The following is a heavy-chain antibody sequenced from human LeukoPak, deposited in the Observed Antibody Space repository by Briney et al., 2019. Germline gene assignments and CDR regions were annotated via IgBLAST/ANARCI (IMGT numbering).Heavy chain of an antibody. Sequence: ASVKVSCKASGYTFTSYDINWVRQAPGQGLEWMGWISAYNGNTNYAQKLQGRVTMTTDTSTSTVYMELRSLRSDDTAVYYCARDLGYIVVRTRIFDYWGRGTLVTVSS. D-gene: IGHD2-15*01. CDR2: ISAYNGNT. CDR3: ARDLGYIVVRTRIFDY. CDR1: GYTFTSYD. V-gene: IGHV1-18*01. J-gene: IGHJ4*02.